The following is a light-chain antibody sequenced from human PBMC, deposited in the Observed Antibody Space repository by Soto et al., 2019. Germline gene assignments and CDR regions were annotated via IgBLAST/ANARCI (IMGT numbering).Light chain of an antibody. V-gene: IGKV3-20*01. CDR1: HSVTSNY. J-gene: IGKJ1*01. CDR2: AAS. Sequence: EIVLTQSPGTLSLSPGERATLSCRASHSVTSNYLAWYQQKPGQAPRLLIYAASGRASGIPDRFSGSGSGTAFILTISRLEPEDVAVYYCQQYGSSPQTFGQGTRVDIK. CDR3: QQYGSSPQT.